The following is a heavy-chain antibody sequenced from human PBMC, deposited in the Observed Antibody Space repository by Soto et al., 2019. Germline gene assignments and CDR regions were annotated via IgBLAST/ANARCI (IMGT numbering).Heavy chain of an antibody. J-gene: IGHJ5*02. V-gene: IGHV4-31*03. CDR3: ARGLYYYDSSGYYYQVPDWFDP. Sequence: PSETLSLTCTVSGGSISSGGYYWSWIRQHPGKGLEWIGYIYYSGSTYYNPSLKSRVTISVDTSKNQFSLKLSSVTAADTAVYYCARGLYYYDSSGYYYQVPDWFDPWGQGTLVTVSS. CDR1: GGSISSGGYY. D-gene: IGHD3-22*01. CDR2: IYYSGST.